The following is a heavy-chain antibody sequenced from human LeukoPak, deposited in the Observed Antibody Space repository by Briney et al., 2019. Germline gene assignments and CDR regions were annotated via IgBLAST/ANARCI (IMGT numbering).Heavy chain of an antibody. CDR3: ARQVDTAMVNYFDY. CDR1: GGSISSYY. CDR2: IYYSGST. D-gene: IGHD5-18*01. J-gene: IGHJ4*02. Sequence: SETLSLTRTVSGGSISSYYWSWIRQPPGKGLEWIGYIYYSGSTNYNPSLKSRVTISVDTSKNQFSLKLSSVTAADTAVYYCARQVDTAMVNYFDYWGQGTLVTVSS. V-gene: IGHV4-59*08.